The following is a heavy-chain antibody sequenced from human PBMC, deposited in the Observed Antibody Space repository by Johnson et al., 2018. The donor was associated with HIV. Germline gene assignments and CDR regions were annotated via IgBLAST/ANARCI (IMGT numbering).Heavy chain of an antibody. V-gene: IGHV3-30*18. Sequence: QVQLVESGGGLVQPGRSLRLSCAASGFTFSSYGIHWVRQAPGKGLEWVAVISSDGSNKYYADSVRGRFTISRDNSKDTLYLQMDGLRPEDTALYYCAKDLTYYYGSGSFYDAFDIWGQGTMVTVSS. CDR2: ISSDGSNK. J-gene: IGHJ3*02. D-gene: IGHD3-10*01. CDR1: GFTFSSYG. CDR3: AKDLTYYYGSGSFYDAFDI.